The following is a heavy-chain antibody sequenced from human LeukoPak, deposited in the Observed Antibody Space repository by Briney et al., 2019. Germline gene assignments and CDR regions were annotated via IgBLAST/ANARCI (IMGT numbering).Heavy chain of an antibody. CDR2: IYHSGAT. D-gene: IGHD3-22*01. V-gene: IGHV4-38-2*01. Sequence: SETLSLTCAVSGYSISTGYYWGWIRQPPGKGLEWIGSIYHSGATYYNPSLKSRVTISVDTSKNRFSLKLSSVTAADTAVYYCARGQQDSISGFDYWGQGTLVTVSS. CDR1: GYSISTGYY. J-gene: IGHJ4*02. CDR3: ARGQQDSISGFDY.